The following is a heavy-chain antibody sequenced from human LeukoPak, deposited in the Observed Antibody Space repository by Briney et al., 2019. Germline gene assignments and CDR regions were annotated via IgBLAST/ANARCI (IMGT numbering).Heavy chain of an antibody. CDR1: GGSFSGYY. Sequence: SETLSLTCAVYGGSFSGYYWSWIRQPPGKGLEWIGEINHSGSTNYNPSLKSRVTISVDTSKTQFSLKLSSVTAADTAVYYCASQTYGSGSYGDYWGRGTLVTVSS. CDR2: INHSGST. CDR3: ASQTYGSGSYGDY. J-gene: IGHJ4*02. D-gene: IGHD3-10*01. V-gene: IGHV4-34*01.